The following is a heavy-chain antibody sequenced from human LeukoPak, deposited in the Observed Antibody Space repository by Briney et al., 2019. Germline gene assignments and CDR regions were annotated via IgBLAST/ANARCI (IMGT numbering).Heavy chain of an antibody. D-gene: IGHD3-10*01. CDR3: ARLPGYGSGSN. J-gene: IGHJ4*02. CDR2: IYYIGST. V-gene: IGHV4-39*01. Sequence: SETLSLTCTVSGGSISSSSYYWGWIRQPPGKGLEWIGSIYYIGSTYYNPSLKRRVTISVDTSKNQFSLKLSSVTAADTAVYYCARLPGYGSGSNWGQGTLVTVSS. CDR1: GGSISSSSYY.